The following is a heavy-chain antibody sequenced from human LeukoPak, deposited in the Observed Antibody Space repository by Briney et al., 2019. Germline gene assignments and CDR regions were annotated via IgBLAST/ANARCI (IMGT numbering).Heavy chain of an antibody. CDR1: GYTFTSYY. D-gene: IGHD6-19*01. Sequence: GASVKVSCKASGYTFTSYYMHWVRQAPGQGLEWMGIINPSGGSTSYAQKFQGRVTITADESTSTAYMELSSLRSEDTAVYYCARVKRGSGWYGSYYYYYGMDVWGQGTTVTVSS. CDR3: ARVKRGSGWYGSYYYYYGMDV. V-gene: IGHV1-46*01. CDR2: INPSGGST. J-gene: IGHJ6*02.